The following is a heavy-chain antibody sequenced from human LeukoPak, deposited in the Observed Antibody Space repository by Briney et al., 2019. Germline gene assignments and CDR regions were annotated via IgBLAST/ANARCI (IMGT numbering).Heavy chain of an antibody. CDR1: GYTFTGYY. J-gene: IGHJ4*02. CDR2: INPNSGGT. V-gene: IGHV1-2*02. Sequence: ASVKVSCKASGYTFTGYYMHWVRQAPGQGLEWMGWINPNSGGTNYAQKFQGRVTMTRDTSISTAYMELSRLRSDDTAVYYCARDQGGTRPFDYWGQGTLVTVSS. D-gene: IGHD1-7*01. CDR3: ARDQGGTRPFDY.